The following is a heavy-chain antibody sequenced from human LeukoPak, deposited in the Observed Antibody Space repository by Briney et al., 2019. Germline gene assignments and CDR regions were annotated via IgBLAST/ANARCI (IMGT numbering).Heavy chain of an antibody. Sequence: ISSSSSISYSHSVQGRFTICRDTSKKSLYMQMNSLRAEDTAVYYCARDCNGGGCYSAPLERWGQGTLVTVSS. J-gene: IGHJ4*02. CDR3: ARDCNGGGCYSAPLER. V-gene: IGHV3-21*01. CDR2: ISSSSSI. D-gene: IGHD2-15*01.